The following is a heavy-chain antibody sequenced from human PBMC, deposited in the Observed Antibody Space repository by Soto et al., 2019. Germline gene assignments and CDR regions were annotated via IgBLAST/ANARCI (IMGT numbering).Heavy chain of an antibody. CDR3: ARGEQYSGRIFDY. V-gene: IGHV6-1*01. D-gene: IGHD1-26*01. CDR2: TYYRSKWYY. CDR1: GDSVSSNSAG. J-gene: IGHJ4*01. Sequence: PSQTLSLTCAITGDSVSSNSAGWSWVRQSPSRGLEWLGRTYYRSKWYYEYAISVRGRITINPDTSKNKYSLQLNSVTTEDMAVYFCARGEQYSGRIFDYWGQGTLVTVSS.